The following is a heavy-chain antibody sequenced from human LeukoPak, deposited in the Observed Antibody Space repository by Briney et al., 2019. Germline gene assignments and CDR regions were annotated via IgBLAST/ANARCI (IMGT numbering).Heavy chain of an antibody. J-gene: IGHJ6*02. CDR2: ISYDGSQE. CDR3: ARDRHQYDTSGYYYHFYYYGMDV. Sequence: GRSLRLSCAASGFSFNNYGMQWVRQAPGKGLEWVAVISYDGSQEYKADSVKGRFTVSRDNSQDTLYLQVNSLRPEDTAVYYCARDRHQYDTSGYYYHFYYYGMDVWGQGTTVTVTS. D-gene: IGHD3-22*01. CDR1: GFSFNNYG. V-gene: IGHV3-30*01.